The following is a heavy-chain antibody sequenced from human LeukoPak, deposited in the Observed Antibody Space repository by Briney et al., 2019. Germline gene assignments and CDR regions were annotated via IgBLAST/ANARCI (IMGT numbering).Heavy chain of an antibody. D-gene: IGHD5-12*01. V-gene: IGHV4-4*09. CDR3: ARHVGATMIFDY. CDR2: IYTSGST. Sequence: SETLFLTCTVSGGGISSYSWSWVLQPPGKGLEWIGYIYTSGSTNYNPSLKSRVTISVDTSKNQFSLKLSSVTAADTAVYYCARHVGATMIFDYWGQGTLVTVSS. CDR1: GGGISSYS. J-gene: IGHJ4*02.